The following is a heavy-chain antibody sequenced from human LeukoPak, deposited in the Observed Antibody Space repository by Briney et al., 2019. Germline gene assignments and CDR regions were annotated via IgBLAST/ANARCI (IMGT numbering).Heavy chain of an antibody. CDR2: ISYDGSNK. CDR1: GFTFSSYA. CDR3: ARDLGYCSSTSCSELGEFDY. V-gene: IGHV3-30-3*01. Sequence: GGSLRLSCAASGFTFSSYAMHWVRQAPGKGLEWVAVISYDGSNKYYADSVKGRFTISRDNSKNTLYLQMNSLRAEDTAVYYCARDLGYCSSTSCSELGEFDYWGQGTLVTVSS. J-gene: IGHJ4*02. D-gene: IGHD2-2*03.